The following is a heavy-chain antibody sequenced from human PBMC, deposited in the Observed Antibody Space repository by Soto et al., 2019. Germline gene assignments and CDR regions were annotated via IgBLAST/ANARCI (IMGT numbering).Heavy chain of an antibody. J-gene: IGHJ4*02. V-gene: IGHV3-30-3*01. D-gene: IGHD3-22*01. Sequence: TGGSLRLSCAASGFTFSSYAMHWVRQAPGQGLERVAGISYDGSNKYYADSVKGRFTISRDNSKNTLYRQMNSLRAEDSAVYYCARDGSEYYYDSSGYRPRPFDYWGQGTLVTVSS. CDR2: ISYDGSNK. CDR3: ARDGSEYYYDSSGYRPRPFDY. CDR1: GFTFSSYA.